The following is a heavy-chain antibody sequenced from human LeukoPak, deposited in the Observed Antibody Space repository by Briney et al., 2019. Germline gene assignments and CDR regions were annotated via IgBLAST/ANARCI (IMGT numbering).Heavy chain of an antibody. CDR1: GFTFSSYA. Sequence: PGRSLRLSCAASGFTFSSYAMHWVRQAPGKGLEWVAVISYDGSNKYYADSVKGRFTISRDNSKNTLYLQMNSLRAEDTAVYYCARDGETYCSSTSCWSPIDYWGQGTLVTVSS. J-gene: IGHJ4*02. V-gene: IGHV3-30-3*01. D-gene: IGHD2-2*01. CDR2: ISYDGSNK. CDR3: ARDGETYCSSTSCWSPIDY.